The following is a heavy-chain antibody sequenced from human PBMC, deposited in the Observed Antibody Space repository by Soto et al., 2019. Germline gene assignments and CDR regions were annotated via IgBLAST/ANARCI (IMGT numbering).Heavy chain of an antibody. Sequence: GSLRLSRAASGFTFNSNWMDWVRQAPGKGLEWVANINQDGSEKNYVDSVKGRFTISRDNAKNSLYLQMSSLTAEDSALYYCSKPLDYWGQGALVTVSS. CDR3: SKPLDY. V-gene: IGHV3-7*01. CDR1: GFTFNSNW. J-gene: IGHJ4*02. CDR2: INQDGSEK.